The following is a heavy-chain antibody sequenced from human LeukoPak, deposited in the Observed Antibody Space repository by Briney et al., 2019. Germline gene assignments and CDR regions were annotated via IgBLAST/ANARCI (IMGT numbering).Heavy chain of an antibody. CDR3: ARADSIAAAGIIGDY. J-gene: IGHJ4*02. CDR2: ISAYNGNT. CDR1: GYTFTSYG. D-gene: IGHD6-13*01. V-gene: IGHV1-18*01. Sequence: ASVKVSCKASGYTFTSYGISWVRQAPGQGLEWMGWISAYNGNTNYAQKLQGRVTMTTDTSTSTAYMELRSLRSDDTAVYYCARADSIAAAGIIGDYWGQGTLVTVSS.